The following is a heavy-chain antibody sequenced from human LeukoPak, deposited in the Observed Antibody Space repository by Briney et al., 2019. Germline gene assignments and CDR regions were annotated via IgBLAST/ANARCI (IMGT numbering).Heavy chain of an antibody. Sequence: GASVKVSCKASGYTFTDYYMHWVQQAPGKGLEWMGRVDPEDGETIYAEKFQGRVTITADTSTDTAYMELSSLRSEDTAVYYCAIRGQLLFWAYWGQGTLVTVSS. J-gene: IGHJ4*02. CDR3: AIRGQLLFWAY. CDR1: GYTFTDYY. D-gene: IGHD2-2*01. CDR2: VDPEDGET. V-gene: IGHV1-69-2*01.